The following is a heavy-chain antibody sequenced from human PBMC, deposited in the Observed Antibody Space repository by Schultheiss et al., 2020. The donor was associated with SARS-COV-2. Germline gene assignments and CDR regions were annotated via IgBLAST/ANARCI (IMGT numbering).Heavy chain of an antibody. CDR3: ARDRGQLVPEYFDY. CDR1: GFSVSGDY. J-gene: IGHJ4*02. D-gene: IGHD6-13*01. CDR2: ISSSSSYI. Sequence: GGSLRLSCAASGFSVSGDYMNWVRQAPGKGLEWVSSISSSSSYIYYADSVKGRFTISRDNAKNSLYLQMNSLRAEDTAVYYCARDRGQLVPEYFDYWGQGTLVTVSS. V-gene: IGHV3-21*01.